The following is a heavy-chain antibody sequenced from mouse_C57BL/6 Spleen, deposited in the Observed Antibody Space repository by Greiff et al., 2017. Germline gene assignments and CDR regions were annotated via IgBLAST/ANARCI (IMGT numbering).Heavy chain of an antibody. CDR1: GFTFSDYG. Sequence: EVMLVESGGGLVKPGGSLKLSCAASGFTFSDYGMHWVRQAPEKGLEWVAYISSGSSTIYYADTVKGRFTISRDNAKNTLFLQMTSLRSEDTAMYYCASNYYGSSYDWYFDVWGTGTTVTVSS. CDR2: ISSGSSTI. V-gene: IGHV5-17*01. CDR3: ASNYYGSSYDWYFDV. D-gene: IGHD1-1*01. J-gene: IGHJ1*03.